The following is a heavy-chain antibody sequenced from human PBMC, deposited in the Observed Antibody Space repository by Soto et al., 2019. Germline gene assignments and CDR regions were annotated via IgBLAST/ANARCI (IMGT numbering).Heavy chain of an antibody. V-gene: IGHV4-31*03. Sequence: PSETLSLTCTVSGGSISSGGYYWSWIRQHPGKGLEWIGYIYYSGSTYYNPSLKSRVTISVDTSKNQFSLKLSSVTAADTAVYYCERVGAADLSYGMDVWGQGTTVTVSS. CDR1: GGSISSGGYY. J-gene: IGHJ6*02. CDR3: ERVGAADLSYGMDV. CDR2: IYYSGST. D-gene: IGHD1-26*01.